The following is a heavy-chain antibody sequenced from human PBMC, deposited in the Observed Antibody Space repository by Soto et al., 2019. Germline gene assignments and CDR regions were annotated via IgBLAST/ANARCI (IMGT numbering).Heavy chain of an antibody. CDR1: GGSFSGYY. CDR2: INHSGST. V-gene: IGHV4-34*01. CDR3: ARFPCSGGSCYYYYGMDV. Sequence: QVQLQQWGAGLLKPSETLSLTCAVYGGSFSGYYWSWIRQPPGKGLEWIGEINHSGSTNYNPSLKSRVTISVDTSNNQFSLKLGSVTAADTAVYYCARFPCSGGSCYYYYGMDVWGQGTTVTVSS. D-gene: IGHD2-15*01. J-gene: IGHJ6*02.